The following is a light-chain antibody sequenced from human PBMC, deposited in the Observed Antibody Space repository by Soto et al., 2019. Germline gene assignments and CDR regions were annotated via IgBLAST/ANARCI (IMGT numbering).Light chain of an antibody. J-gene: IGKJ2*01. CDR2: SSS. CDR3: QQYQVFPFT. CDR1: QSINTW. Sequence: DIQMTQSPSTRSASVGDRVIITCRASQSINTWLAWYQQKPGRAPKLLIYSSSSLESGVPSRFSGSGSGSEFTLTISSRQADDFATYYCQQYQVFPFTFGQGTKLEI. V-gene: IGKV1-5*03.